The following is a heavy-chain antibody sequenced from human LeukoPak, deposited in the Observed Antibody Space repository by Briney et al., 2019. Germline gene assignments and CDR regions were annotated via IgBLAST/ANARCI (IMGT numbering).Heavy chain of an antibody. CDR3: ARTHYSRQADY. D-gene: IGHD2-15*01. V-gene: IGHV4-61*02. Sequence: PSETLSLTCTVSGGSISSGSYYWSWIRQPAGKGLEWIGRIYTSGSTNYNPSLKSRVTISVDTSKNQFSLKLSSVTAADTAVYYCARTHYSRQADYWGQGTLVTVSS. CDR2: IYTSGST. CDR1: GGSISSGSYY. J-gene: IGHJ4*02.